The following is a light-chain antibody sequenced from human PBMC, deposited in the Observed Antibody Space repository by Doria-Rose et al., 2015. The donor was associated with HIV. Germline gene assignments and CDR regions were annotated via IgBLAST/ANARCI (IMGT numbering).Light chain of an antibody. V-gene: IGLV1-51*01. CDR3: GTWDSSLSSWV. CDR2: DNN. Sequence: SSNIGNNYVSWYQQLPGRAPKLLLYDNNKRPSGIPDRFSGSKSGTSATLGITGLQTGDEADYYCGTWDSSLSSWVFGGGTRLTVL. J-gene: IGLJ3*02. CDR1: SSNIGNNY.